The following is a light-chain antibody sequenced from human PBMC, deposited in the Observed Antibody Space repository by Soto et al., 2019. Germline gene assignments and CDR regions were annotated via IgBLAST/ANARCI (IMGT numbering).Light chain of an antibody. CDR3: QQFNTYPIT. CDR2: DVS. J-gene: IGKJ5*01. CDR1: QDIRCA. Sequence: AIQLTQSPSSLSASVGDRVTITCRASQDIRCALAWYQQKPGKAPKFLIFDVSTLQSGVPSRFSGSGSGTDFTLTISSLQPEDFGTYYRQQFNTYPITFGQGTDWRL. V-gene: IGKV1-13*02.